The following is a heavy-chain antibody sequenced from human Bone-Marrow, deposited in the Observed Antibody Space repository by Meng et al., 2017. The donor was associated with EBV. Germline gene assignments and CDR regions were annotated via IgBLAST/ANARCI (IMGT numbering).Heavy chain of an antibody. CDR2: LNTDGYTP. D-gene: IGHD3-10*01. J-gene: IGHJ4*02. Sequence: EVQVLESGGHLGQRXGSLRLSFVASGFTFSSYWMHWVRQAPGKGLVWVARLNTDGYTPGYADTVKGRFTISRDNARNTLYLQMNSLRIEDTAVYYCARDEYGSGSDYTPPFDHWGQGTLVTVSS. CDR3: ARDEYGSGSDYTPPFDH. CDR1: GFTFSSYW. V-gene: IGHV3-74*01.